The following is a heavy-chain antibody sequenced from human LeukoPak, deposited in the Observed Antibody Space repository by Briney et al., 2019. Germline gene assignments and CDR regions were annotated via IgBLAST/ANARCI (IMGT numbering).Heavy chain of an antibody. CDR3: AKLQSDGLRTYYGMDV. V-gene: IGHV3-23*01. J-gene: IGHJ6*02. CDR2: STGSGRTT. CDR1: GFTFSNYA. Sequence: PGGSLRLPCAASGFTFSNYAMTWVRQAPGGGLEWVSASTGSGRTTYYADSVMGRFTISRDNSKNTLYLQMNSLRAEDTAVYYCAKLQSDGLRTYYGMDVWGQGTTVTVSS. D-gene: IGHD4-17*01.